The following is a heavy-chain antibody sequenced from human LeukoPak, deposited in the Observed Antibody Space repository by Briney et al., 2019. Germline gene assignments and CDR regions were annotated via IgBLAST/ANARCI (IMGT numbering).Heavy chain of an antibody. CDR2: ISGSGGST. V-gene: IGHV3-23*01. CDR3: AKFLTGQYDAFDI. CDR1: GFTFSSYA. D-gene: IGHD3-9*01. Sequence: GGSLRLSCAASGFTFSSYAMGWVRQAPGKGLEWVSAISGSGGSTYYADSVKGRFTISRDNSRNTLYLQMNSLRAEDTAVYYCAKFLTGQYDAFDIWGQGTMVTVSA. J-gene: IGHJ3*02.